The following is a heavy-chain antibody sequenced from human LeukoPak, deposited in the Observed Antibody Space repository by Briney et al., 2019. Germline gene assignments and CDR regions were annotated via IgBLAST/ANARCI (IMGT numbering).Heavy chain of an antibody. CDR1: GFTSSSYS. CDR2: ISSSGSTI. D-gene: IGHD1-14*01. Sequence: PGGSLRLSCTASGFTSSSYSMNWVRQAPGKGLEWASYISSSGSTIYYADSVKGRFTISRDNAKNSLYLQMNSLRAEDTAVYYCAKDPRPYNPGLPEYFQHWGQGTLVTVSS. V-gene: IGHV3-48*04. J-gene: IGHJ1*01. CDR3: AKDPRPYNPGLPEYFQH.